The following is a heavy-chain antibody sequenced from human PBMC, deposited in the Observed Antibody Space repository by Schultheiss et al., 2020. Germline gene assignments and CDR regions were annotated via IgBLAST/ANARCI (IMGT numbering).Heavy chain of an antibody. Sequence: SQTLSLTCTVSGGSISRFYWSWIRQPPGRGLEWIGYIYYSGSTYYNPSLKSRVTISVDTSKNQFSLKLSSVTAADTAVYYCARQCEYYDFWSGWFDPWGQGTLVTVSS. CDR2: IYYSGST. J-gene: IGHJ5*02. D-gene: IGHD3-3*01. CDR1: GGSISRFY. CDR3: ARQCEYYDFWSGWFDP. V-gene: IGHV4-59*08.